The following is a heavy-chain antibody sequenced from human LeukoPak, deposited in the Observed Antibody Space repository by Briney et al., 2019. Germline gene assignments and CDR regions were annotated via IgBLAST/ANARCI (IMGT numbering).Heavy chain of an antibody. V-gene: IGHV3-21*01. Sequence: GGSLSLSCAASGFTFRSYNMNWVRQAPGKRPEWVSSISSSSSYIYYADSVKGRFTISRDNAKNSLYLQMNSLRAEDTALYYCARGASRAPYWGRGTLVTVSS. CDR2: ISSSSSYI. CDR1: GFTFRSYN. J-gene: IGHJ4*02. CDR3: ARGASRAPY.